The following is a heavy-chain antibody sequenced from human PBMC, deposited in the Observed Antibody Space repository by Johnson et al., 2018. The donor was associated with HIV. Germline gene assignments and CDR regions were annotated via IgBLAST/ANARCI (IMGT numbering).Heavy chain of an antibody. J-gene: IGHJ3*02. CDR3: ARAAGGRLVLGRSGAFDI. CDR2: IRSKANSYAT. D-gene: IGHD6-25*01. Sequence: DVQLVESGGGLVQPGGSLKLSCAASGFAFSGSAMHWVRQASGKGLEWVGRIRSKANSYATAYAASVKGRFTISRDDSKNTAYLQMNSLRAGDTAMYYCARAAGGRLVLGRSGAFDIWGQGTMVTVSS. CDR1: GFAFSGSA. V-gene: IGHV3-73*02.